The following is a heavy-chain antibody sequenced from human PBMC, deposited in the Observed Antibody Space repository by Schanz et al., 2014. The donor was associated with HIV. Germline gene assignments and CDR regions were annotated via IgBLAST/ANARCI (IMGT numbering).Heavy chain of an antibody. CDR1: GFTFSSFA. Sequence: EVQLVESGGGLVKPGGSLRLSCAASGFTFSSFAMSWVRRAPGKGLEWVSGMRGSDDSTFYADSVKGRFTISRDNSKNTLYFQMNSLRAEDTAVYYCAKCTTMVRGTGMDVWGQGTTVTVSS. CDR2: MRGSDDST. D-gene: IGHD3-10*01. J-gene: IGHJ6*02. CDR3: AKCTTMVRGTGMDV. V-gene: IGHV3-23*04.